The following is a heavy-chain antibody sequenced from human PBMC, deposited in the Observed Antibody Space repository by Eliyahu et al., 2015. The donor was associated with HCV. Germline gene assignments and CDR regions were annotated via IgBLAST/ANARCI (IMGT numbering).Heavy chain of an antibody. CDR2: IYYSGST. J-gene: IGHJ3*02. CDR3: ARGRVTIFGVVTTYDAFDI. V-gene: IGHV4-31*03. CDR1: GGSISSGGYY. Sequence: QVQLQESGPGLVKPSQTLSLTCTVSGGSISSGGYYWSWIRQHPGKGLEWIGYIYYSGSTYYNPSLKSRVTISVDTSKNQFSLKLSSVTAADTAVYYCARGRVTIFGVVTTYDAFDIWGQGTMVTVSS. D-gene: IGHD3-3*01.